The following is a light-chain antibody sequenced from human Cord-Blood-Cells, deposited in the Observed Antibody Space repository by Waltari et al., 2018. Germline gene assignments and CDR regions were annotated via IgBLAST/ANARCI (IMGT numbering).Light chain of an antibody. Sequence: DIVMTQSPDSLVVSLGERATLNCKSSQSVLYSSNNKNYLAWYQQKPGQPPKLLIYWASTRESGVPDRFSGSGSGTDFTLTISSLQAEDVAVYYCQQYYSTSLTFGGGTKVEIK. J-gene: IGKJ4*01. CDR2: WAS. V-gene: IGKV4-1*01. CDR3: QQYYSTSLT. CDR1: QSVLYSSNNKNY.